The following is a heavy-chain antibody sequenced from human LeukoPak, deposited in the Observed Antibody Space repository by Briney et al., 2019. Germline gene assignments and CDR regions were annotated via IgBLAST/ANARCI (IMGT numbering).Heavy chain of an antibody. CDR3: ARGPWFDP. CDR2: IYTSGST. J-gene: IGHJ5*02. V-gene: IGHV4-4*07. Sequence: ASETLSLSCTLSGRSISRYYWGWVRQPAGKGLGRVGRIYTSGSTNYNPSTKSRVSMSVDTSKKQFSLKLSSVTAADTAVYYCARGPWFDPWGQGTLVTVSS. CDR1: GRSISRYY.